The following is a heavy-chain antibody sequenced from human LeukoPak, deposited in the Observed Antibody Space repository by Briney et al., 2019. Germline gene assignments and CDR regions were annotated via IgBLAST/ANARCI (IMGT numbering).Heavy chain of an antibody. CDR2: IYTSGST. CDR1: GGSISSYY. D-gene: IGHD6-19*01. V-gene: IGHV4-4*07. Sequence: SETLSLTCTVSGGSISSYYWSWIRQPAGKGLEWIGRIYTSGSTNYNPSLKSRVIMSVDMSKNQFSLKLTSVTAADTAVYYCARIGSVWDNWFGPWGQGTLVTVSS. J-gene: IGHJ5*02. CDR3: ARIGSVWDNWFGP.